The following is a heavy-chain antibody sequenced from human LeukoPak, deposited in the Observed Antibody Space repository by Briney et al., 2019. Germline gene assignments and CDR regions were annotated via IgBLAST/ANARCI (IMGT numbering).Heavy chain of an antibody. CDR2: ISAYNGNT. V-gene: IGHV1-18*01. Sequence: GASVKVSCKASGYTFTSYGISWVRQAPGQGLEWMGWISAYNGNTNYAQKFQGRVTMTRDTSISTAYMELSRLRSDDTAVYYCARVLSSSDAFDIWGQGTMVTVSS. CDR1: GYTFTSYG. D-gene: IGHD6-6*01. CDR3: ARVLSSSDAFDI. J-gene: IGHJ3*02.